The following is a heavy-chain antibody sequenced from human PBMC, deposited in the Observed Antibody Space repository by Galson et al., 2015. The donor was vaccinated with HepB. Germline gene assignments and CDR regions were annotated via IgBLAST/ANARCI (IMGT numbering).Heavy chain of an antibody. V-gene: IGHV3-23*01. CDR2: ISGNGGST. D-gene: IGHD1-26*01. CDR3: AKDPAVGAGPFDI. J-gene: IGHJ3*02. Sequence: SLRLSCAASGFTFSSYAMSWVRQAPGKGPEWVSAISGNGGSTYYAGSVQGRFTISRDNSKNTLSLQMNSLRAEDTAVYYCAKDPAVGAGPFDIWGQGTMVTVSS. CDR1: GFTFSSYA.